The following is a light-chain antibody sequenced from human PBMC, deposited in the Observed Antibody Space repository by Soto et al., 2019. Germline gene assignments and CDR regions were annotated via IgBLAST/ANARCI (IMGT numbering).Light chain of an antibody. V-gene: IGLV2-11*01. Sequence: QSALTQPRSVSGSPGQSVTISCTGTSSDVGGYNYVSWYQQHPGKAPKLMIYDVSKRPSGVPDRFSGSKSGNTASLTISGLQAEDEDDYYCCSYEGSYYVLGNGTKVT. CDR2: DVS. J-gene: IGLJ1*01. CDR1: SSDVGGYNY. CDR3: CSYEGSYYV.